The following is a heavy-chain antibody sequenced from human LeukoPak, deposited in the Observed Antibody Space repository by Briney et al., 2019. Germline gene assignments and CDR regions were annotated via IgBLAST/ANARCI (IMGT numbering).Heavy chain of an antibody. J-gene: IGHJ5*02. D-gene: IGHD3-10*01. Sequence: ASVKVSCKASGYTFTSYDINWVRQATGQGLEWMGWMNPNSGNTGYAQKFQGRVTITRNTSISTAYMELSSLRSEDTAVYYCARGDFFYYGSGSYSNWFDPWGQGTLVTVSS. CDR3: ARGDFFYYGSGSYSNWFDP. V-gene: IGHV1-8*03. CDR1: GYTFTSYD. CDR2: MNPNSGNT.